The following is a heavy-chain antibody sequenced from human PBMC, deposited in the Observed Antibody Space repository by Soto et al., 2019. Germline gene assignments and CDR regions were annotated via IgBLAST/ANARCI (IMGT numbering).Heavy chain of an antibody. J-gene: IGHJ3*02. V-gene: IGHV4-31*03. Sequence: QVQLQESGPGLVKPSQTLSLTCTVSGGSISSGGYYWSWIRQHPGKGLEWIGYIYYSGSTYYNPSLKSRVTISVDTSKNQFSLKLSSVTAADTVVYYCATSFLVVTDAFDIWGQGTMVTVSS. D-gene: IGHD2-15*01. CDR3: ATSFLVVTDAFDI. CDR2: IYYSGST. CDR1: GGSISSGGYY.